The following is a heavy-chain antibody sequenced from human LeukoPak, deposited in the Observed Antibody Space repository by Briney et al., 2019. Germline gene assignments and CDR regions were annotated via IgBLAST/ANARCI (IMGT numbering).Heavy chain of an antibody. CDR1: GFTVSSSY. J-gene: IGHJ4*02. Sequence: GGSPRLSCAASGFTVSSSYMSWVRQAPGKGLEWVSLIYSGGSTYYAASVKGRFTISRDNSKNTLYLQMNSLRPEDTAVYYCAKGYNYAYEYWGQGTLVTVSS. CDR2: IYSGGST. V-gene: IGHV3-53*01. D-gene: IGHD5-18*01. CDR3: AKGYNYAYEY.